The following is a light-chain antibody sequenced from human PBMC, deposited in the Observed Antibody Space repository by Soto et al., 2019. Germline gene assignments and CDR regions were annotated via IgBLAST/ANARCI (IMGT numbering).Light chain of an antibody. CDR2: GAS. V-gene: IGKV1-39*01. J-gene: IGKJ1*01. Sequence: DIQMTQSPSSLSESVGARVTSTCRAIRSVATYLNWYQQKPGKAPKLLIYGASSLQSGVPSRFSGIGSGTDFTLTISSLQPEDSATYYCQQSYRTPRSFGQGTKVEVK. CDR1: RSVATY. CDR3: QQSYRTPRS.